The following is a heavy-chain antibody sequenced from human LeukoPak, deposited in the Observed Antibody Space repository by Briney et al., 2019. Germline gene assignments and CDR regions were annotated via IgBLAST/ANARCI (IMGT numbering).Heavy chain of an antibody. CDR2: IYTSGST. V-gene: IGHV4-4*07. Sequence: PSETLSLTCTVSGGSISSYYWSWIRQPAGKGLEWIGRIYTSGSTNYNPSLKSRVTMSVDTSKNQFSLKLSSVTAADTAVYYCARGDIVVVPAAHPEYFQHWGQGTLVTVSS. CDR1: GGSISSYY. J-gene: IGHJ1*01. CDR3: ARGDIVVVPAAHPEYFQH. D-gene: IGHD2-2*01.